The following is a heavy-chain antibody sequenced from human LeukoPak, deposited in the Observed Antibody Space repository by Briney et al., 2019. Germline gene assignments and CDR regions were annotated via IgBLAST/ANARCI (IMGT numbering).Heavy chain of an antibody. CDR2: IYYSGST. D-gene: IGHD6-13*01. CDR3: AREGIAAAGLDY. Sequence: SQTLSLTCTVSGGSISSYYWSWIRQPPGKGLEWIGYIYYSGSTNYNPSLKSRVTISVDTSKNQFSLKLSSVTAADTAVYYCAREGIAAAGLDYWGQGTLVTVSS. J-gene: IGHJ4*02. CDR1: GGSISSYY. V-gene: IGHV4-59*01.